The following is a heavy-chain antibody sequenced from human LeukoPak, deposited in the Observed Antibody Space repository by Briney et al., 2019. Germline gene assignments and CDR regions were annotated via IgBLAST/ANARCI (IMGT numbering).Heavy chain of an antibody. V-gene: IGHV3-7*01. CDR3: ARVRVGATTDYFDY. J-gene: IGHJ4*02. D-gene: IGHD1-26*01. CDR1: GFTFSSYW. Sequence: PGGSLRLSCAASGFTFSSYWMSWVRQAPGKGLEWVANIKQDGSERYYVDSVKGRFTISRDNAKNSLYLQMNSLRAEDTAVYYCARVRVGATTDYFDYWGQGTLVTVSS. CDR2: IKQDGSER.